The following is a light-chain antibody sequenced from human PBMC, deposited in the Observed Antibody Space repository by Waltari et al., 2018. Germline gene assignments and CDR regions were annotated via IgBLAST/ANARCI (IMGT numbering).Light chain of an antibody. CDR1: QSLVHSDGNTH. J-gene: IGKJ2*01. CDR2: RVS. CDR3: MQGTHWPYT. Sequence: DVVMTQSPLSLPVTLGQPASISCKSSQSLVHSDGNTHLNWFQQRPGQSPRRLNYRVSNRDSGVPDRFSGSGSGTDFTLKISRVEADDVGVYYCMQGTHWPYTFGQGTKLDIK. V-gene: IGKV2-30*02.